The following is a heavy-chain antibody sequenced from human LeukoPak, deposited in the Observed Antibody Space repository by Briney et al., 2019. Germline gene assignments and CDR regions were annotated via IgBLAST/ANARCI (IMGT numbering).Heavy chain of an antibody. CDR1: GGTFSSYA. CDR3: AREGLRWGNWSDP. V-gene: IGHV1-69*13. CDR2: IIPIFGTA. J-gene: IGHJ5*02. Sequence: SVKVSCKASGGTFSSYAISWVRQAPGQGLEWMGGIIPIFGTANYAQKFQGRVTITADESTSTAYMELSSLRSEDTAVYYCAREGLRWGNWSDPWGQGTLVTVSS. D-gene: IGHD4-23*01.